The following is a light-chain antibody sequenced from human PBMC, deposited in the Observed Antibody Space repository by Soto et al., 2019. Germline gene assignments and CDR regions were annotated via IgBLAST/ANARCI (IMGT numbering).Light chain of an antibody. Sequence: EIVLTQSPGTLSLSPGERATLSCRAIQSVSSSYLAWYQQKPGQAPRLLIYGASSRATGIPDRFSGSGSGTDFTLTISRLEPEDFAGYYCQQYGRAPPITFGQGTRLEIK. V-gene: IGKV3-20*01. J-gene: IGKJ5*01. CDR1: QSVSSSY. CDR2: GAS. CDR3: QQYGRAPPIT.